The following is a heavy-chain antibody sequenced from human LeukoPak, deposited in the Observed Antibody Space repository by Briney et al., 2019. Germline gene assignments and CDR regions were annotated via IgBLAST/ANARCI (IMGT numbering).Heavy chain of an antibody. D-gene: IGHD1-26*01. CDR1: GYTFNMYD. CDR3: ARVLARGRGALKERLLYNNVYYDMDV. CDR2: VSPTSGNT. J-gene: IGHJ6*02. Sequence: GASVRVSCKASGYTFNMYDINWVRQTTGQGLEWMGWVSPTSGNTHYAQNFQGRVTMTWNSSITTAYMELGSLRSEDTAVFYCARVLARGRGALKERLLYNNVYYDMDVWGQGTTVTVSS. V-gene: IGHV1-8*01.